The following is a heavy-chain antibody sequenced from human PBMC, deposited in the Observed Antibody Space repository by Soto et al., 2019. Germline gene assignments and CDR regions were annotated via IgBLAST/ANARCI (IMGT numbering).Heavy chain of an antibody. Sequence: KVYCKASGYSESSYSVSWLLQAPGQGLEWMGGIIPIFGTANYAQKFQGRVTITADESTSKAYTEPRSLRSEDTAVYFCVSGTTDCYYYYGMDVWGQGTTVT. CDR3: VSGTTDCYYYYGMDV. D-gene: IGHD1-1*01. CDR1: GYSESSYS. CDR2: IIPIFGTA. J-gene: IGHJ6*02. V-gene: IGHV1-69*01.